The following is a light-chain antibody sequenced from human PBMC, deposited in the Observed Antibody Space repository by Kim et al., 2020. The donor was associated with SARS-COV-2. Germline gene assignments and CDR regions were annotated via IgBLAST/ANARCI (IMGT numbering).Light chain of an antibody. CDR3: QSLDSSLSVI. CDR1: SSNIRAGYD. J-gene: IGLJ2*01. V-gene: IGLV1-40*01. Sequence: QSVLTQPPSVSGAPGQRVTISCTGSSSNIRAGYDVHWYQQLPGTAPTLLIYRNNNRPSGVPDRFSGSKSGTSASLAITGLQTEDEADYYCQSLDSSLSVIFGGGTQLTVL. CDR2: RNN.